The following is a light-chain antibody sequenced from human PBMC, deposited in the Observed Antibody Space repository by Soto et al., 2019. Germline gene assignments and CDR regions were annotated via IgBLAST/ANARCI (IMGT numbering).Light chain of an antibody. CDR3: QQYSTSPLT. J-gene: IGKJ1*01. V-gene: IGKV3-20*01. CDR1: LTVSDNY. CDR2: GAS. Sequence: EIVLTHSPGTLSLSPGERATLSCRASLTVSDNYLAWYQQKPGQAPRLVIYGASSRATGIPDRFSGSGSGTDFTLTISRLEPEDFAVYYCQQYSTSPLTFGQGTQVEV.